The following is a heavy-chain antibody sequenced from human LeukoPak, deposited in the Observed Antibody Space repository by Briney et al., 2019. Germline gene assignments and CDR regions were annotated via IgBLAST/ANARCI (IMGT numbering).Heavy chain of an antibody. CDR2: ISWNSGSI. CDR1: GFTFDDYA. Sequence: GGSLRLSCAASGFTFDDYAMHWVRQAPGKGLEWVSGISWNSGSIGYADSVKGRFTISRDNAKNSLYLQMNSLRAEDTALYYCAKDPIYYYDSSGYYTSGGQETLVTVPS. CDR3: AKDPIYYYDSSGYYTS. J-gene: IGHJ4*02. D-gene: IGHD3-22*01. V-gene: IGHV3-9*01.